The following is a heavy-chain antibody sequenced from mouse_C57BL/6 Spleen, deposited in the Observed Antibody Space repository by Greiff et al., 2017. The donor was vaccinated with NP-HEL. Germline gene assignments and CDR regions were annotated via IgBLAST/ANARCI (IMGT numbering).Heavy chain of an antibody. CDR1: GFTFSNYW. Sequence: EVQRVESGGGLVQPGGSMKLSCVASGFTFSNYWMNWVRQSPEKGLEWVAQIRLKSDNYATHYAESVKGRFTISRDDSKSSVYLQMNNLRAEDTGIYYCTGRLLFAYWGQGTLVTVSA. J-gene: IGHJ3*01. V-gene: IGHV6-3*01. CDR3: TGRLLFAY. CDR2: IRLKSDNYAT.